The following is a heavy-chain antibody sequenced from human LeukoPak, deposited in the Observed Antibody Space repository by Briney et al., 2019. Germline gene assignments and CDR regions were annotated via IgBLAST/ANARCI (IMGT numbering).Heavy chain of an antibody. CDR3: ARAQEGFDY. V-gene: IGHV3-13*04. CDR2: IGTVGDT. J-gene: IGHJ4*02. CDR1: GFTFSSYD. Sequence: GESLRLSCAASGFTFSSYDMHWVRQATGKGLEWVSGIGTVGDTYYPASVKGRFTISRENAKNSLYLQMNSLRAGDTAVYYCARAQEGFDYWGQGTLVTVSS.